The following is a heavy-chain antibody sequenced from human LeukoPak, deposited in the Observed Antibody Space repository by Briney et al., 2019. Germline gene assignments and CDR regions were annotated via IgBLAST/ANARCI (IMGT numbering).Heavy chain of an antibody. CDR1: GFTFSSYA. D-gene: IGHD2-2*01. Sequence: GGSLRLSCSASGFTFSSYAVHWVRQAPGKGLEWVAVISYDGSNKYYADSVKGRFTISRDNSKNTLYLQMNSLRAEDTAVYFCARDPTQSSPFDYWGQGTLVTVSS. V-gene: IGHV3-30-3*01. CDR3: ARDPTQSSPFDY. CDR2: ISYDGSNK. J-gene: IGHJ4*02.